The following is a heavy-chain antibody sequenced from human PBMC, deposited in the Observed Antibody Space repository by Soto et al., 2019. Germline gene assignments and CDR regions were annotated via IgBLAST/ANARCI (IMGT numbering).Heavy chain of an antibody. J-gene: IGHJ4*02. CDR2: INPSGGST. V-gene: IGHV1-46*04. CDR3: ARDYYKYYDSSGYYRSPAY. D-gene: IGHD3-22*01. CDR1: GCTFTSYY. Sequence: ASVKVSCKASGCTFTSYYMHWVRQAPGQGLEWMGIINPSGGSTSYSPSLKSRLTITKDASKNQVVLTMTNMDPVDTATYYCARDYYKYYDSSGYYRSPAYWGQGTLVTVSS.